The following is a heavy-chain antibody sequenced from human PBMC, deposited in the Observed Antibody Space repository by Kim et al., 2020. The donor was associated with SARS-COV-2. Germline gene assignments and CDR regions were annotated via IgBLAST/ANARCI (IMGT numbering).Heavy chain of an antibody. CDR1: GFTFGHYA. D-gene: IGHD6-19*01. V-gene: IGHV3-23*01. CDR3: AKAPLTVAGNRADY. J-gene: IGHJ4*02. Sequence: GGSLRLSCVASGFTFGHYAMSWVRQAPAKGPEWVSGLSASGARTAYADSMKGRFTISRDNSKSTLYLLMNNLRAEDTAVYYCAKAPLTVAGNRADYWGQGTLVTVSS. CDR2: LSASGART.